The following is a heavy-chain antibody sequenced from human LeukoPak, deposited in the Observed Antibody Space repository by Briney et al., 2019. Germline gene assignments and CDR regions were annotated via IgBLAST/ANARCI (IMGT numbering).Heavy chain of an antibody. Sequence: ASVKVSCKASGYTFTGYYMHWVRQAPGQGLEWMGWINPNSGGTNYAQKFQGRVTMTRDTSINTAYLELSRLRSDDTAVFYCARVAHNYDLLTGYYPYLDYFDFWGQGTLVTVSS. CDR1: GYTFTGYY. CDR3: ARVAHNYDLLTGYYPYLDYFDF. J-gene: IGHJ4*02. D-gene: IGHD3-9*01. V-gene: IGHV1-2*02. CDR2: INPNSGGT.